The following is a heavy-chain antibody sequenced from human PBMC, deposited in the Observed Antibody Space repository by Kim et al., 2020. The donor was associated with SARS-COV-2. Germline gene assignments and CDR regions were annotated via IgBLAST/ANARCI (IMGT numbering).Heavy chain of an antibody. CDR1: GFSFSFFG. D-gene: IGHD2-8*01. J-gene: IGHJ4*02. V-gene: IGHV3-30*03. CDR3: ARGSGLYAMS. CDR2: ISLDGNKE. Sequence: GGSLRLSCAASGFSFSFFGMHWVRQAPGKGLEWVAAISLDGNKEDYADSVKGRFTISRDNSKNTLYLQMNSLRRDDTAVYFCARGSGLYAMSWGQGSLV.